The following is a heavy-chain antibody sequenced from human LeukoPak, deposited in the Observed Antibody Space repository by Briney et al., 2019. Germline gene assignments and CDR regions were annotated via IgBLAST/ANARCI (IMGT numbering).Heavy chain of an antibody. CDR2: ISSSSSTI. V-gene: IGHV3-48*01. Sequence: GGSLRLSCAASGFTFDDYGMSWVRQAPGKGLEWVSYISSSSSTIYYADSVKGRFTISRDNSRNTLYLQMTSLRPEDTALYYCAKEWYVGSPPDYWGQGTQVTVSS. CDR3: AKEWYVGSPPDY. D-gene: IGHD3-10*01. J-gene: IGHJ4*02. CDR1: GFTFDDYG.